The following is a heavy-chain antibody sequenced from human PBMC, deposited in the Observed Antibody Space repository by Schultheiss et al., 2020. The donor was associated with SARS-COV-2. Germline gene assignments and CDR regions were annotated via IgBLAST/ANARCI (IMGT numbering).Heavy chain of an antibody. CDR3: ARDPGYDFWSGYSYYYYYYMDV. CDR2: IYSGGST. Sequence: GGSLRLSCAASGFTVSSNYMSWVRQAPGKGLEWVSVIYSGGSTYYADSVKGRFTISRHNSKNTLYLQMNSLRAEDTAVYYCARDPGYDFWSGYSYYYYYYMDVWGKGTTVTVSS. J-gene: IGHJ6*03. V-gene: IGHV3-53*01. CDR1: GFTVSSNY. D-gene: IGHD3-3*01.